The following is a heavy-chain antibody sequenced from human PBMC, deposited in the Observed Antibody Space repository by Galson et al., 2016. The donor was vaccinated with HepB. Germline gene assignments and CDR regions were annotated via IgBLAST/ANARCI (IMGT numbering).Heavy chain of an antibody. CDR1: GFTFSSDA. V-gene: IGHV3-23*01. D-gene: IGHD5-12*01. CDR2: ISGFGGNT. J-gene: IGHJ4*02. Sequence: SLRLSCAASGFTFSSDALSWVRQAPGKGLEWVSTISGFGGNTYYAESVKGRFTISRDNSNNMLYLQMNSLRAEDTAVYYCARDRTSGYETTLDYWGQGTLVTVSS. CDR3: ARDRTSGYETTLDY.